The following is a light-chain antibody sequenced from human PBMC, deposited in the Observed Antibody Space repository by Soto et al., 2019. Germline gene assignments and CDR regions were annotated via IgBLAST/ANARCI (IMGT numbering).Light chain of an antibody. CDR3: QQGFSAPPWT. J-gene: IGKJ1*01. CDR2: DAS. CDR1: QSINNY. V-gene: IGKV1-39*01. Sequence: DIQMTQSPSSLSASVGDRITITCRSSQSINNYLNWYQQRPGKAPKVIIYDASSLQSGVPSRFSGSGSGTDFALTISSLQPDDFATYYCQQGFSAPPWTFGQGTKVEI.